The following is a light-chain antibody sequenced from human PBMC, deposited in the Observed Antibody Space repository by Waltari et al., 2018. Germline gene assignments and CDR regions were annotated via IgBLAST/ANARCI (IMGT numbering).Light chain of an antibody. Sequence: DIVMTQTPLSLPITPGEPASISCRSSQSLLHSNGNTYLHWYLQKPGKSPQLLIYRGSNRASGVPDRFSGSGSGTDFTLKISKVEAEDVGVYYCVQAIAFPFTFGPGTKLDIK. V-gene: IGKV2-40*01. CDR1: QSLLHSNGNTY. CDR3: VQAIAFPFT. CDR2: RGS. J-gene: IGKJ3*01.